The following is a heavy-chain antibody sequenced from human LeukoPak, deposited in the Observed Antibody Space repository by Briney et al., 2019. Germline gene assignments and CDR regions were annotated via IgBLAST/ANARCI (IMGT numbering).Heavy chain of an antibody. CDR1: GFTFSNSW. D-gene: IGHD2-15*01. CDR2: IKQDVSEK. CDR3: ARVLVVVAATRSRPFDY. Sequence: GGSLRLSCAASGFTFSNSWMSWVRQAPGKGLEWVANIKQDVSEKYYVDSVKGRFTISRDNAKNSLYLQMNSLRAEDTAVYYCARVLVVVAATRSRPFDYWGQGTLVTVSS. J-gene: IGHJ4*02. V-gene: IGHV3-7*01.